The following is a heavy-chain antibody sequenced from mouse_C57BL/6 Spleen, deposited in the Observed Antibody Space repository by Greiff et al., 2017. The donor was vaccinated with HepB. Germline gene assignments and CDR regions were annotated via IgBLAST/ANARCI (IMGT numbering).Heavy chain of an antibody. D-gene: IGHD6-1*01. CDR2: IHPNSGST. CDR1: GYTFTSYW. J-gene: IGHJ4*01. Sequence: VQLQQPGAELVKPGASVKLSCKASGYTFTSYWMHWVKQRPGQGLEWIGMIHPNSGSTNYNEKFKSKATLTVDKSSSTAYMQLSSLTSEDSAVYYCARGSSHPLYAMDYWGQGTSVTVSS. V-gene: IGHV1-64*01. CDR3: ARGSSHPLYAMDY.